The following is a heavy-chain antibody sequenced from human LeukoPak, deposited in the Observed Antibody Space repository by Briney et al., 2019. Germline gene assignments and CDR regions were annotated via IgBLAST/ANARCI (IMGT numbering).Heavy chain of an antibody. Sequence: GGSLRLSCTASGLNFSNYALHWVRQAPGKGLEWVAVISYGGTTKYYADSVKGRFTISRDNSKNTLYLQLNSLRVEDTAVYYCATWRMEEDYWGQGTLVTVSS. D-gene: IGHD1-1*01. J-gene: IGHJ4*02. V-gene: IGHV3-30*04. CDR1: GLNFSNYA. CDR3: ATWRMEEDY. CDR2: ISYGGTTK.